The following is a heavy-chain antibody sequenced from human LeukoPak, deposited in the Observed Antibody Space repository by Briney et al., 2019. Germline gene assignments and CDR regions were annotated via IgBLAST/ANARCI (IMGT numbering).Heavy chain of an antibody. D-gene: IGHD6-13*01. V-gene: IGHV4-4*07. CDR1: GGSISSYY. J-gene: IGHJ4*02. Sequence: SETLSLTCTVSGGSISSYYWSWIRQPAGKGLEWIGRIYTSGSTNYNPSLKSRVTMSVDTSKNQFSLKLSSVTAADTAVYYCARDRSLSIAAAGTFDYWGQGTLVTVSS. CDR3: ARDRSLSIAAAGTFDY. CDR2: IYTSGST.